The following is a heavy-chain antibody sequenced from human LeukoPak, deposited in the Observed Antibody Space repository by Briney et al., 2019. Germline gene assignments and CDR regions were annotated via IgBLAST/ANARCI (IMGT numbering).Heavy chain of an antibody. J-gene: IGHJ6*03. D-gene: IGHD5-12*01. V-gene: IGHV3-30*02. Sequence: SGGSLRLSCAASGFTFSSYGMYWVRQAPGKGLEWVAFIRYDGSNKYYADSVKGRFTVSRDNSKNTLYLQMKSLRAEDTAVYYRAKGGGYEAQYYYYYLDVWGKGTTVTISS. CDR2: IRYDGSNK. CDR1: GFTFSSYG. CDR3: AKGGGYEAQYYYYYLDV.